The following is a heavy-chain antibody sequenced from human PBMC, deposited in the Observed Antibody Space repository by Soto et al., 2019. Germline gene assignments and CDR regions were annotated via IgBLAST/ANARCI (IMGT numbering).Heavy chain of an antibody. Sequence: QVQLVQSGAEVKKPGSSVKVSCKASGGTFSSYAISWVRQAPGQGLEWMGGIIPIFGTANYAQKFQGRVMITADESTSTAYMELSSLRSEDTAVYYCARTRSGYDWSSSFDYWGQGTLVTVSS. CDR3: ARTRSGYDWSSSFDY. CDR1: GGTFSSYA. CDR2: IIPIFGTA. V-gene: IGHV1-69*01. J-gene: IGHJ4*02. D-gene: IGHD5-12*01.